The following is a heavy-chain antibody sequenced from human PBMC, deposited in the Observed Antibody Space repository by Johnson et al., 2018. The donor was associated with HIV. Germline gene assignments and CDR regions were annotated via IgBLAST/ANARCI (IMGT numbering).Heavy chain of an antibody. CDR1: GFTVSSYA. J-gene: IGHJ3*01. CDR3: ATRDPTYRPGAFDL. Sequence: QVQLVESGGDLIQPGGSLRLSCAASGFTVSSYAMHWVRQAPGKGLEWVAVISYDGSNKYYADSVKGRFTISRDNSKNTLYLQMNSLRAEDTALYYCATRDPTYRPGAFDLWGQGTMVTVSS. V-gene: IGHV3-30*04. D-gene: IGHD1-14*01. CDR2: ISYDGSNK.